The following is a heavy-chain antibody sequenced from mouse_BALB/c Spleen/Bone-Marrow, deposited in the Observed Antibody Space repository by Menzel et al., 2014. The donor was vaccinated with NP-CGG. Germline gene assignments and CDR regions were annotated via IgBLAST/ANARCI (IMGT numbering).Heavy chain of an antibody. D-gene: IGHD1-2*01. CDR1: GFDFSRYW. CDR2: INPESSTI. J-gene: IGHJ2*01. Sequence: EVKLEESGGGLVQPGGSLKLSCTASGFDFSRYWMSWVRQAPGKGLQWIGEINPESSTINYTPSLKDKFIISRDNAKNTLSLQMSKVRSEDTALYYCARLSYYGLTDYWGQGTTLTVSS. CDR3: ARLSYYGLTDY. V-gene: IGHV4-1*02.